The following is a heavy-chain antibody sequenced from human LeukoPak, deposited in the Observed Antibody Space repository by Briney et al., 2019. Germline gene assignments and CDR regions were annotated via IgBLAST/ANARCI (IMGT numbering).Heavy chain of an antibody. V-gene: IGHV1-18*01. CDR2: ISAYNGST. CDR3: ARQFWSGYSSDY. J-gene: IGHJ4*02. Sequence: ASVKVSCKASGYTFTSYGISWVRQAPGQGLEWMGWISAYNGSTNYAQKLQGRVTMTTDTSTSTAYMELRSLRSDDTAVYYCARQFWSGYSSDYRGQGTLVTVSS. D-gene: IGHD3-3*01. CDR1: GYTFTSYG.